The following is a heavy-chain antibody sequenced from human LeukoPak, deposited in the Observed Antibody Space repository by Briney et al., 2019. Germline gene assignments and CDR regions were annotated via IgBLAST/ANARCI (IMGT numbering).Heavy chain of an antibody. D-gene: IGHD3-3*01. CDR2: ISYDGTKQ. CDR3: TRDANDFSPRYYFDY. Sequence: GGSLRLSCVATGFTFSNYAMHWVRQAPGKGLEWVAIISYDGTKQFYADSVKGRFTISRDDSRNTLYLQMNSLRPEDTAVYYCTRDANDFSPRYYFDYWGQGTLVTVSS. J-gene: IGHJ4*02. V-gene: IGHV3-30*04. CDR1: GFTFSNYA.